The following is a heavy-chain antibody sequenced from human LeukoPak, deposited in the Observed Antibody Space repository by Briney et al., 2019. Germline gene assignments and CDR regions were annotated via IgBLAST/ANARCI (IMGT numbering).Heavy chain of an antibody. CDR1: GGPFSSSA. Sequence: GSSVKVSCKASGGPFSSSAISWVRQAPGQGLEWMGGIIPIFGTANYAQKFQGRVTITTDESTSTAYMELSSLRSEDTAVYYCARVGATFRTFDYWGQGTLVTVSS. J-gene: IGHJ4*02. D-gene: IGHD1-26*01. V-gene: IGHV1-69*05. CDR3: ARVGATFRTFDY. CDR2: IIPIFGTA.